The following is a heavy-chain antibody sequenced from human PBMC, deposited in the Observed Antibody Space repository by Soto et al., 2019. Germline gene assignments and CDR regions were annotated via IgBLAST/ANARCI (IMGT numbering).Heavy chain of an antibody. Sequence: QVQLVQSGAEVKKPGASVTVSCRASGDTFTGYYMHWVRQAPGQGLEWMGWINPNSGVTKYAQKFQGWVTMTRDTSIRTVYMQLSRLRSDVTAVYYCARESGGATATLDYYYFYMDVWGTGTTVTVSS. CDR2: INPNSGVT. D-gene: IGHD5-12*01. V-gene: IGHV1-2*04. J-gene: IGHJ6*03. CDR3: ARESGGATATLDYYYFYMDV. CDR1: GDTFTGYY.